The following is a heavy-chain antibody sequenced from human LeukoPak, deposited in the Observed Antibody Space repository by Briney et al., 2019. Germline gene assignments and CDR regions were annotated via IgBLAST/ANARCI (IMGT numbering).Heavy chain of an antibody. CDR3: ARPAAYDILTGYYSFWY. J-gene: IGHJ4*02. CDR2: INPNSGGT. D-gene: IGHD3-9*01. Sequence: ASVKVSCKASGYTFTGYYMHWVRQAPGQGLEWMGWINPNSGGTNYAQKFQGRVTMTRDASISTAYMELSRLRSDDTAVYFCARPAAYDILTGYYSFWYWGQGTLVTVSS. V-gene: IGHV1-2*02. CDR1: GYTFTGYY.